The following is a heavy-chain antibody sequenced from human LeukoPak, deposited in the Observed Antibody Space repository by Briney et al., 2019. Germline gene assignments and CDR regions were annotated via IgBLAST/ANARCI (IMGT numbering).Heavy chain of an antibody. CDR1: GGSISSLY. V-gene: IGHV4-59*08. J-gene: IGHJ4*02. CDR3: ARTNSGYDSFDY. D-gene: IGHD5-12*01. Sequence: SDTLSLTCSVSGGSISSLYWSWIRQPPGKGLEWIGYIYYTGTTNYNPSLKSRVTMFVDMSKNQFPLRLRSVTAADTAVYYCARTNSGYDSFDYWGQGTLVTVSS. CDR2: IYYTGTT.